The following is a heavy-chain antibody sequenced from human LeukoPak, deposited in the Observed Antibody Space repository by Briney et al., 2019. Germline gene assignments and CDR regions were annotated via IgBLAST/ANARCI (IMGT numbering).Heavy chain of an antibody. Sequence: SETLSLTCAVYGGSFSGYYWSWIRQPPGKGLEWIGEINHSGSTNYNPSLKSRVTISVDTSKNQFSLKLSSVTAADTAVYYCARRGGQQLVRAFDIWGQGTMVTVSS. CDR1: GGSFSGYY. J-gene: IGHJ3*02. V-gene: IGHV4-34*01. CDR3: ARRGGQQLVRAFDI. D-gene: IGHD6-13*01. CDR2: INHSGST.